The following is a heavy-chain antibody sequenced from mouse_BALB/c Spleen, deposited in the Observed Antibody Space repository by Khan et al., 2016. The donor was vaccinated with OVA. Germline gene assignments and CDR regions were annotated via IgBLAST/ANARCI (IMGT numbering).Heavy chain of an antibody. J-gene: IGHJ3*01. CDR2: INPSNGYT. Sequence: QVQLKQSGAELARPWASVKMSCKASGYTFTSYTIHWIKLRPGQGLEWIGYINPSNGYTYYNQKFKEKATLTADKSSTTAYMQMSILTSDDYAVYNYVRDGDYYRNDGWFDYWGQGTMVTVSA. CDR3: VRDGDYYRNDGWFDY. D-gene: IGHD2-14*01. V-gene: IGHV1-4*01. CDR1: GYTFTSYT.